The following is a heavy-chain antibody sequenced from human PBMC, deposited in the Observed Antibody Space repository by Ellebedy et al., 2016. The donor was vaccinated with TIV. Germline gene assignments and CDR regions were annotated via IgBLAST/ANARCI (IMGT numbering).Heavy chain of an antibody. CDR1: GYTFTSYD. D-gene: IGHD3-10*01. V-gene: IGHV1-8*01. CDR3: TRTMVRGVIGPIY. J-gene: IGHJ4*02. CDR2: MNPNSGNT. Sequence: ASVKVSXKASGYTFTSYDINWVRQATGQGLEWMGWMNPNSGNTGYAQKFQGRVTMTRNTSISTAYMELSSLRSEDTAVYYCTRTMVRGVIGPIYWGQGTLVTVSS.